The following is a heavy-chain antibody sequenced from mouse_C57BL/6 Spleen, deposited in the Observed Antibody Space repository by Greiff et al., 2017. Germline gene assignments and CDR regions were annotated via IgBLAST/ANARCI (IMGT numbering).Heavy chain of an antibody. Sequence: EVHLVESGPELVKPGASVKMSCKASGYTFTDYNMHWVKQSHGKSLEWIGYINPNNGGTSYNQKFKGKATLTVNKSSSTAYMELRSLTSEDSAVYYCAREFYGRDYAMDYWGQGTSVTVSS. CDR1: GYTFTDYN. D-gene: IGHD1-1*01. V-gene: IGHV1-22*01. CDR2: INPNNGGT. J-gene: IGHJ4*01. CDR3: AREFYGRDYAMDY.